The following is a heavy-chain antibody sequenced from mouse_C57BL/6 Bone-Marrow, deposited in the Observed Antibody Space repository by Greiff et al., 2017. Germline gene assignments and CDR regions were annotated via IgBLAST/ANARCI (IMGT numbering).Heavy chain of an antibody. J-gene: IGHJ2*01. Sequence: EVQLQQSVAELVRPGASVKLSCTASGFTIKNTYMHWVKQRPEQGLEWIGRIDPANGNTKYAPKFQGKATITADTSSNTAYLQLSSLTSGDTAIYCCARDYYGSSEGCWGQGTTLTVST. CDR2: IDPANGNT. CDR3: ARDYYGSSEGC. V-gene: IGHV14-3*01. D-gene: IGHD1-1*01. CDR1: GFTIKNTY.